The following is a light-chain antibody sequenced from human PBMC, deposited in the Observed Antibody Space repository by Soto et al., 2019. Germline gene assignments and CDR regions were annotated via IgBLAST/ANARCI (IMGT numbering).Light chain of an antibody. CDR3: QQYHNWPPIT. CDR1: QSISRW. Sequence: DIQLTQSPSTLSASVGDRVTITCRASQSISRWLAWYQQKPGKAPKLLIYKASTLKSGVPSRFSGSGSGTEFTLTISSLQSEDFAVYYCQQYHNWPPITFGQGTRLEIK. V-gene: IGKV1-5*03. CDR2: KAS. J-gene: IGKJ5*01.